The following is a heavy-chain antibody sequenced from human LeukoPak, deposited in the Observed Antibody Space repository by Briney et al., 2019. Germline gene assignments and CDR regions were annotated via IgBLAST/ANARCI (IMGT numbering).Heavy chain of an antibody. CDR2: IRSKAYGGTA. V-gene: IGHV3-49*04. J-gene: IGHJ4*02. CDR3: ARDLRAVAHDFDC. CDR1: GFTFSSYA. Sequence: PGGSLRLSCAASGFTFSSYAMSWVRQAPGKGLEWVGFIRSKAYGGTAEYAASAKGRFTISRDDSENIAYVEMNSLKSEDTAVYYCARDLRAVAHDFDCWGQGTLVTVSS. D-gene: IGHD6-19*01.